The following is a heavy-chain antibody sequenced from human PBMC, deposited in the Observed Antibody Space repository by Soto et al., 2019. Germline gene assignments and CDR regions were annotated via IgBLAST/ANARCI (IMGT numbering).Heavy chain of an antibody. CDR1: GYTFTSYA. Sequence: QVQLVQSGAEEKKPGASVKVSCKASGYTFTSYAMHWVRQAPGQRLEWMGWINAGNGNTKYSQKFQGRVTITRDTSSSTAYMELSSLRSEVTALYYCARGCGPYYRDDYWGQGTLATVSS. CDR3: ARGCGPYYRDDY. CDR2: INAGNGNT. J-gene: IGHJ4*02. V-gene: IGHV1-3*05. D-gene: IGHD3-22*01.